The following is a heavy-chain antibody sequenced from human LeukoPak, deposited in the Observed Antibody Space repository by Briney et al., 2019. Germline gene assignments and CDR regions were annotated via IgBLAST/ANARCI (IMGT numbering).Heavy chain of an antibody. J-gene: IGHJ4*02. D-gene: IGHD2-15*01. Sequence: PGGSLRLSCAASGFTFSSYAMHWVRQAPGKGLEWVAVISYDGSNKYYADSVKGRFTISRDNSKDTLYLQMNSLRAEDTAVYYCARDAILGGYFDYWGQGTLVTVSS. CDR1: GFTFSSYA. CDR2: ISYDGSNK. V-gene: IGHV3-30*04. CDR3: ARDAILGGYFDY.